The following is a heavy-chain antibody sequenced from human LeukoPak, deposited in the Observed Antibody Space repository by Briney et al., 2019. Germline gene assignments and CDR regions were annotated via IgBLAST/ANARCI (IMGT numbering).Heavy chain of an antibody. CDR2: IYYSGST. CDR3: ARRDYGGNFDY. Sequence: SETLSLTCAVYGGSFSGYYWSWIRQPPGKGLEWIGYIYYSGSTNYNPSLKSRVTISVDTSKNQFSLKLSSVTAADTAVYYCARRDYGGNFDYWGQGTLVTVSS. D-gene: IGHD4-23*01. J-gene: IGHJ4*02. CDR1: GGSFSGYY. V-gene: IGHV4-59*01.